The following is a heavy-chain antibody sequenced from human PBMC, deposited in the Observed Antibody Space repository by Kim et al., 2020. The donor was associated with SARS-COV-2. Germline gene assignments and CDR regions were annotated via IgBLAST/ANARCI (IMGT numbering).Heavy chain of an antibody. CDR3: ARDERVVRGVISNPDY. J-gene: IGHJ4*02. CDR2: ISYDGSNK. D-gene: IGHD3-10*01. V-gene: IGHV3-33*05. CDR1: GFTFSSYG. Sequence: GGSLRLSCAASGFTFSSYGMHWVRQAPGKGLEWVAVISYDGSNKYYADSVKGRFTISRDNSKNTLYLQMNSLRAEDTAVYYCARDERVVRGVISNPDYWGQVTLVTVSS.